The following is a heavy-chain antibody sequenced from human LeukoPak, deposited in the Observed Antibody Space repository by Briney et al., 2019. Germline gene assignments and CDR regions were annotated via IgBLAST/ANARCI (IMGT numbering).Heavy chain of an antibody. V-gene: IGHV3-30*02. J-gene: IGHJ1*01. CDR1: GFTFSSYG. Sequence: GGSLRLSCAASGFTFSSYGVHWVRQAPGKGLEWVAFIRYDGSNKYYADSVKGRFTISRDNSKNTLYLQMNSLRAEDTAVYYCAKDRYDSSGYYKYFQHWGQGTLVTVSS. CDR2: IRYDGSNK. D-gene: IGHD3-22*01. CDR3: AKDRYDSSGYYKYFQH.